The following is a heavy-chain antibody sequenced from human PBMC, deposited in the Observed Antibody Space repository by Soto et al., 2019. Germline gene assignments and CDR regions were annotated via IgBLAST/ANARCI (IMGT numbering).Heavy chain of an antibody. CDR1: GYTFTSYG. J-gene: IGHJ2*01. CDR3: ARLGAAVAGTLDFDR. CDR2: ISAYNGNT. Sequence: ASVKVSCKASGYTFTSYGISWVRQAPGQGLEWMGWISAYNGNTNYAQKPQGRVTMTTDTSTSTAYMELRSLRSDDTAVYYCARLGAAVAGTLDFDRWGRGTPVTVAS. D-gene: IGHD6-19*01. V-gene: IGHV1-18*01.